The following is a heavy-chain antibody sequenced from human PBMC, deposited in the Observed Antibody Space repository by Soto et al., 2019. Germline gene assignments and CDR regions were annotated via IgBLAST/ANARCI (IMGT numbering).Heavy chain of an antibody. D-gene: IGHD3-3*01. Sequence: QVQLVESGGGVVQPGRSLRLSCAASGFTFSSYGMHWVRQAPGKGLERVAVIWYDGSKKYYADSVKGRFTIARDNNKNTLYLQMNSLRAEDTAVYYCARGADFWSGSDYFDYWGQGTLVTVSS. V-gene: IGHV3-33*01. CDR1: GFTFSSYG. CDR3: ARGADFWSGSDYFDY. CDR2: IWYDGSKK. J-gene: IGHJ4*02.